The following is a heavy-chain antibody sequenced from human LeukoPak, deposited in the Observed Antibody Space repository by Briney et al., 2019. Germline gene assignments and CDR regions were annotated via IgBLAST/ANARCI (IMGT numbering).Heavy chain of an antibody. CDR1: SGSIGSSSNY. D-gene: IGHD2-8*01. V-gene: IGHV4-39*01. J-gene: IGHJ5*02. CDR2: VYYSGST. CDR3: ARASFNVVFGNWFDP. Sequence: SETLSLTCTVSSGSIGSSSNYWGWIRQAPGKGLEWIGNVYYSGSTFYNPSLKSRVTISVDTSKNQFSLKLRTVTAADTAIYYCARASFNVVFGNWFDPWGQGTLVTVSS.